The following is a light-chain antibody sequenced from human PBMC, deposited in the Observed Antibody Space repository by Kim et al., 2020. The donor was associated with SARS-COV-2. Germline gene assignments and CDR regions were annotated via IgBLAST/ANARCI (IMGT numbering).Light chain of an antibody. J-gene: IGKJ5*01. CDR2: DAS. CDR1: QDIRKF. V-gene: IGKV1-33*01. Sequence: DIQLTQSPSSVSASVGDSVTITCQASQDIRKFLNWYQHKPGKAPELLISDASTLRTGGPSRFSGSASGTHFTFTISNLQPEDIATYYCQQYNNLQAITFGQGTRLEIK. CDR3: QQYNNLQAIT.